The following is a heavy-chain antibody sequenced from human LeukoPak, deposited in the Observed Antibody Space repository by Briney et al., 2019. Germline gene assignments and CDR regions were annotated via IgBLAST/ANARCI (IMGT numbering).Heavy chain of an antibody. Sequence: GGSLRLSCAASVVIVSNKYMSWGRHAPGKGLECVSVIYADGATYYSDSVTGRFTISRDNSKNTLYLQMNSLRGEDTAVHSCAGAMTGYSYILEHWGQGTLVTVSS. CDR2: IYADGAT. D-gene: IGHD5-18*01. CDR1: VVIVSNKY. CDR3: AGAMTGYSYILEH. J-gene: IGHJ4*02. V-gene: IGHV3-53*01.